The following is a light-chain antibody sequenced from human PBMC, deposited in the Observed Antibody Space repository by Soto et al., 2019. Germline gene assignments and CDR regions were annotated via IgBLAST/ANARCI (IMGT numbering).Light chain of an antibody. CDR2: GAS. CDR3: QQYNSWPPYT. Sequence: TQSPGTLSLSPGERATLSCRASQSVSSNLAWYQQKPGQAPRLLIYGASTRATGTPARFSGSGSGTEFTLTISSLQSEDFAVYYCQQYNSWPPYTFGQGTKVDIK. V-gene: IGKV3-15*01. J-gene: IGKJ2*01. CDR1: QSVSSN.